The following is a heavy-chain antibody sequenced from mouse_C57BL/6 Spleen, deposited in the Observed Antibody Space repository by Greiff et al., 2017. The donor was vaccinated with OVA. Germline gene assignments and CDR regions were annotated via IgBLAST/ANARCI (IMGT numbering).Heavy chain of an antibody. CDR1: GYTFTAYE. CDR2: IAPETGSP. Sequence: VQLQQSGAELVRPGASVTLSCKASGYTFTAYEMHWVKQTPVHGLEWIGAIAPETGSPAYNQKFKGKALLTAAKSSSTAYMERRSLKAEDAAVYYCTRWVYYADYWGKGTTLTVAS. D-gene: IGHD2-1*01. V-gene: IGHV1-15*01. J-gene: IGHJ2*01. CDR3: TRWVYYADY.